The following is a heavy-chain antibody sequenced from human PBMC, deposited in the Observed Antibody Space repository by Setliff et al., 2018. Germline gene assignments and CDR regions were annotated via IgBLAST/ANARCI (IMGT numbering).Heavy chain of an antibody. V-gene: IGHV4-34*01. CDR2: INHSGST. CDR1: GGTFSDYF. Sequence: SSETLSLTCGASGGTFSDYFWTWIRQSPGKGLEWIGEINHSGSTNYNPSLKSRVTISIDKSKNQFSLKLTSVTAADTAVYYCAKGGGRYHSASWGQGTLVTVSS. CDR3: AKGGGRYHSAS. D-gene: IGHD1-26*01. J-gene: IGHJ4*02.